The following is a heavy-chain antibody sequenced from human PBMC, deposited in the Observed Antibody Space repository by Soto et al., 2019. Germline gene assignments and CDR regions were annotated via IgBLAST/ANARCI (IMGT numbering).Heavy chain of an antibody. CDR3: ARRYGGNFDY. CDR1: GGSINNYY. Sequence: QVQLQEAGPGLVKPSETLSLTCTVSGGSINNYYWSWIRQPPGKGLEWIGYTYYSGSTNYNPSLKSRVTISVDTSKNQFSLNLSSVTAADTAVYYCARRYGGNFDYWGQGTLVTVSS. CDR2: TYYSGST. D-gene: IGHD1-26*01. J-gene: IGHJ4*02. V-gene: IGHV4-59*01.